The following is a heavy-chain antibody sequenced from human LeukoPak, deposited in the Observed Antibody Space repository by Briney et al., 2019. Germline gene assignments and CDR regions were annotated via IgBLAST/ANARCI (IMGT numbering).Heavy chain of an antibody. Sequence: SETLSPTCTVSGGSISSYYWSWLRQPPGKGLEWIGYIYYSGSTNYNPSLKSRVTISVDTSKNQFSLKLSSVTAADTAVYYCAREVQWLVLGQNWFDPWGQGTLVTVSS. V-gene: IGHV4-59*01. CDR2: IYYSGST. J-gene: IGHJ5*02. CDR1: GGSISSYY. D-gene: IGHD6-19*01. CDR3: AREVQWLVLGQNWFDP.